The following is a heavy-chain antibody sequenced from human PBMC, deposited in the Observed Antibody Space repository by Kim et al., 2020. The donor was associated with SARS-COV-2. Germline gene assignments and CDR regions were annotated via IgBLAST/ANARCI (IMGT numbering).Heavy chain of an antibody. J-gene: IGHJ4*02. V-gene: IGHV1-3*01. CDR3: ARGSGRKFDS. Sequence: ASVKVSCKASGYSFTSCNIHWVRQAPGQRLEWMGWINPGSYNTKYSQEFQGRVTFTRDTSASTVYLELISLGSEDTAVYYCARGSGRKFDSWGQGTLVTV. CDR2: INPGSYNT. CDR1: GYSFTSCN. D-gene: IGHD6-25*01.